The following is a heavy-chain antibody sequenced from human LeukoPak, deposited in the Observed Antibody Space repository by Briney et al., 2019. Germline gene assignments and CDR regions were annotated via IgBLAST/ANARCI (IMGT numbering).Heavy chain of an antibody. V-gene: IGHV3-74*01. CDR2: INSDGSSR. D-gene: IGHD2-15*01. CDR3: ARGGYCSGGSCYSSLTTFDM. J-gene: IGHJ3*02. CDR1: GLTFSNYW. Sequence: GGSLRLSCAASGLTFSNYWMHWVRQAPGKGLVWVSCINSDGSSRSYADSVKGRFTISRDNAKNTLYLQMNSLRAEDTAVYYCARGGYCSGGSCYSSLTTFDMWGQGTMVTVSS.